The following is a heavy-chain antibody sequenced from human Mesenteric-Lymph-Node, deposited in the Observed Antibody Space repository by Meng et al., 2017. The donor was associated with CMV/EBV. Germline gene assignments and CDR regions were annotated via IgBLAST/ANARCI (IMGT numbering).Heavy chain of an antibody. J-gene: IGHJ6*02. D-gene: IGHD3-3*01. CDR2: ISTGSNYK. CDR1: GFTFSRYS. V-gene: IGHV3-21*01. CDR3: AKIQYYDFWSGYHSYFYYGMDA. Sequence: GGSLRLSCAASGFTFSRYSMNWVRQAPGKGLEWVASISTGSNYKYYANSVKGRFTISRDNAENSLYLQMNGLTAEDTAVYFCAKIQYYDFWSGYHSYFYYGMDAWGQGTTVTVSS.